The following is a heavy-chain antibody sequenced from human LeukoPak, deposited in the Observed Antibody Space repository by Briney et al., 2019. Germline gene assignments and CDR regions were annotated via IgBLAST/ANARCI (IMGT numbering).Heavy chain of an antibody. J-gene: IGHJ5*02. CDR1: GDSINSGGYY. V-gene: IGHV4-31*03. Sequence: PSQTLSLTCTVSGDSINSGGYYWSWVRQHPGKGLEWIGYIYYSGSTNYNPSLKGRVTISVDTSKNQFSLKLSSVTAADTAVYYCARYWGHCSSSSCLGWFDPWGQGTLVTVSS. CDR2: IYYSGST. D-gene: IGHD2-2*01. CDR3: ARYWGHCSSSSCLGWFDP.